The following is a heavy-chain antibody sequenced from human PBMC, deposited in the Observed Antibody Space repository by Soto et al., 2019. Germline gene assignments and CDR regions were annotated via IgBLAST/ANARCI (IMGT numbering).Heavy chain of an antibody. D-gene: IGHD4-17*01. Sequence: GSLRLYGVASGFTFSIYAMSWVRQAPGKGLEWVSALNAGGDNTYYADSVKGRFTISRDNSMSALYLQMNSLRIEDTAVYYCAHPRGYGVFDAYDIWGQGTTVTVSS. CDR2: LNAGGDNT. J-gene: IGHJ3*02. V-gene: IGHV3-23*01. CDR1: GFTFSIYA. CDR3: AHPRGYGVFDAYDI.